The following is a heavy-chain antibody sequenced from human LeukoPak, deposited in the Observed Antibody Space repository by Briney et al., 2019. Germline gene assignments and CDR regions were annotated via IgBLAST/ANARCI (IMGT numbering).Heavy chain of an antibody. V-gene: IGHV6-1*01. J-gene: IGHJ4*02. CDR2: IYYGSQWFN. CDR1: GDSVSKNNIA. Sequence: SQTLSLTCAISGDSVSKNNIAWNWIRQSPSRGLEWLGRIYYGSQWFNDYAVSLRGRITITPDTSKNQVSLQLSSVTPEDTAVYYCARGRDVVVVPAADFDYLGQGTLVSVSS. CDR3: ARGRDVVVVPAADFDY. D-gene: IGHD2-2*01.